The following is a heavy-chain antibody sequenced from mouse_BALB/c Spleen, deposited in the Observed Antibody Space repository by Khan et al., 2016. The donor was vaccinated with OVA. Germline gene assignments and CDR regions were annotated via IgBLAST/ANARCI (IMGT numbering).Heavy chain of an antibody. CDR2: INTYTGEP. CDR1: GYTFTNYG. Sequence: QIQLVQSGPALKKPGETVKISCKASGYTFTNYGMNWVKQAPGKGLKWMGWINTYTGEPTYADDFKGRFAFSLETSASTAILQINNLKSEDTVTLFCARPPYFSYVMVYWGQGTSVTVSS. V-gene: IGHV9-3-1*01. CDR3: ARPPYFSYVMVY. J-gene: IGHJ4*01. D-gene: IGHD2-10*01.